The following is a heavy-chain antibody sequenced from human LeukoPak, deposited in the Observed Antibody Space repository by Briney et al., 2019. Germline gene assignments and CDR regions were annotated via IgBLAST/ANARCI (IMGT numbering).Heavy chain of an antibody. V-gene: IGHV4-30-2*01. CDR3: ARGGSSAGDYSTFGY. D-gene: IGHD4-11*01. CDR2: IYSSGSS. CDR1: GGPSSSAGYY. Sequence: PSQTLSLPCTVSGGPSSSAGYYWSWIRKPPGECLECIGYIYSSGSSYYNPSLKRRVPISVDRSKNQFSLKLSSVTAADTAVYYCARGGSSAGDYSTFGYWGQGTLVTVSS. J-gene: IGHJ4*02.